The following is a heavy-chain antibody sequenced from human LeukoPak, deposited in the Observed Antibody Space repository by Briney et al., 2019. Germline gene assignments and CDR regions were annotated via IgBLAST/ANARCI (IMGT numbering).Heavy chain of an antibody. Sequence: ASVTVSCKASRGTFSSYAISWVRQAPGQGLEWMGGIIPIFGKANYAQKFQGRVTITADESTSTVYMELSSLRSEDTAVYYCARVAGGRYCSSTSCYMRGWFDPWGQGTLVTVSS. CDR3: ARVAGGRYCSSTSCYMRGWFDP. V-gene: IGHV1-69*01. CDR1: RGTFSSYA. J-gene: IGHJ5*02. CDR2: IIPIFGKA. D-gene: IGHD2-2*02.